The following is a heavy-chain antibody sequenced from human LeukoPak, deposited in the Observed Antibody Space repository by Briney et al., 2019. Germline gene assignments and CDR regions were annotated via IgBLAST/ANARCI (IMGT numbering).Heavy chain of an antibody. J-gene: IGHJ3*02. D-gene: IGHD6-13*01. Sequence: GASVKVSCKASRYTFSNYDINWVRQARGQRLEWIGWIVVGSGNTNYAQKFQGRVTMTRDTSTSTVYMELSSLRSEDTAVYYCASELGHDAFDIWGQGTMVTVSS. V-gene: IGHV1-58*02. CDR2: IVVGSGNT. CDR1: RYTFSNYD. CDR3: ASELGHDAFDI.